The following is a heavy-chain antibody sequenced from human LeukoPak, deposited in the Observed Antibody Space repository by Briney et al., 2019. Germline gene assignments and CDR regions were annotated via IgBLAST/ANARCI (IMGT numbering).Heavy chain of an antibody. J-gene: IGHJ6*02. CDR1: GFTFSSYA. D-gene: IGHD2-2*01. V-gene: IGHV3-23*01. CDR2: ISGSGGST. CDR3: AKPRDTTVVPARGHYAMDV. Sequence: PGGSLRLSCAASGFTFSSYAMSWVRQAPGKGLEWVSAISGSGGSTYYADSAKGRFTISRDNSKNTLYLQMNSLRAEDTAVYYCAKPRDTTVVPARGHYAMDVWGQGTTVTVSS.